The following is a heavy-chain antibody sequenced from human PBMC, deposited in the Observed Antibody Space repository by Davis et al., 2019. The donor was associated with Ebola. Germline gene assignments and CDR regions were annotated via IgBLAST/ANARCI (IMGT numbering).Heavy chain of an antibody. D-gene: IGHD5-12*01. CDR1: GGSISSYY. V-gene: IGHV4-59*01. CDR3: ARDRGYGEAFEN. J-gene: IGHJ3*02. CDR2: IYYSGST. Sequence: SETLSLTCTVSGGSISSYYWSWIRQPPGKGLEWIGYIYYSGSTNYTPSLKSRFTISVDTSKNQFSLKLSSVTAADTAVYYCARDRGYGEAFENWGQGKMVTVSS.